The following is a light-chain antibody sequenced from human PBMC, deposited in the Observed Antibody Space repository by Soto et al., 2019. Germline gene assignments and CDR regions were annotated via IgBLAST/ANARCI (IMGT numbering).Light chain of an antibody. J-gene: IGKJ4*01. V-gene: IGKV4-1*01. Sequence: DIVMTQSPDSLAVYLGERATINCKSSQSLLFSYNKKNYLAWYQQRPGQPPKLLIYWASSRESGVPDRFTGSGSGTDFTLSISSLQAEDVAVYYCQQFYSSPLTFGGGTKVDIK. CDR2: WAS. CDR1: QSLLFSYNKKNY. CDR3: QQFYSSPLT.